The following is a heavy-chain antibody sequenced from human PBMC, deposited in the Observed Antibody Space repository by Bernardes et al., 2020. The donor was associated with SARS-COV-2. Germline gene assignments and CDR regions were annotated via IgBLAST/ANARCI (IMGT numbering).Heavy chain of an antibody. D-gene: IGHD3-16*01. CDR1: GGSISSYF. V-gene: IGHV4-59*01. CDR3: ARQVLTSYDNWFDP. CDR2: IYYSGST. Sequence: SQTLSRTCTVSGGSISSYFWSWIRLPPGQGLEWIGNIYYSGSTNYNPSLKSRVTVSVDRSKNRFSLKLSSVTAADTAVYYCARQVLTSYDNWFDPWGQGTLVTVSS. J-gene: IGHJ5*02.